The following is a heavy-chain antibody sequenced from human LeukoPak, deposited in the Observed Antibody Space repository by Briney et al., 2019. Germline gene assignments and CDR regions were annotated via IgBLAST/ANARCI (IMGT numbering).Heavy chain of an antibody. J-gene: IGHJ4*02. D-gene: IGHD6-25*01. CDR2: ISYDGKIK. CDR1: GFTFRTSP. V-gene: IGHV3-30*04. CDR3: ARDPQRGAPDYFDS. Sequence: GSLRLSCAASGFTFRTSPMPWVRQAPGQGLEWVAGISYDGKIKVYADSVKGRFTISRDIAKNMLYLEMNSLRTEDTAVYYCARDPQRGAPDYFDSWGQGTLVTVSS.